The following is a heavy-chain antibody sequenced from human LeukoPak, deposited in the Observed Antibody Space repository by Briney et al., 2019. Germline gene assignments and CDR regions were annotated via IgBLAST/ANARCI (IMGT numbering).Heavy chain of an antibody. D-gene: IGHD3-10*01. CDR3: AKDFTSRFWFGEFEPYYFDY. J-gene: IGHJ4*02. CDR1: GFTFSSYG. V-gene: IGHV3-30*18. CDR2: ISYDGSNK. Sequence: GRSLRLSCAASGFTFSSYGMHWVRQAPGKGLEWVAVISYDGSNKYYADSVKGRFTISRDNSKNTLYLQMNSLRAEDTAVYYCAKDFTSRFWFGEFEPYYFDYWGQGTLVTVSS.